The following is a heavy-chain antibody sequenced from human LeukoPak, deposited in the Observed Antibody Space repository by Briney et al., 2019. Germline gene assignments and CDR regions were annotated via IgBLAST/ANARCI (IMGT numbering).Heavy chain of an antibody. J-gene: IGHJ5*02. V-gene: IGHV4-59*08. CDR1: GGSISSYY. CDR2: IYYSGST. D-gene: IGHD6-13*01. CDR3: ARLEPGYSGYDNWFDP. Sequence: TSETLSLTCTVSGGSISSYYWSWIRQPPGKGLEWIGYIYYSGSTNYNPSLKSRVTISVDTSKNQFSLKLSSVTAADTAVYYCARLEPGYSGYDNWFDPWGQGTLVTVSS.